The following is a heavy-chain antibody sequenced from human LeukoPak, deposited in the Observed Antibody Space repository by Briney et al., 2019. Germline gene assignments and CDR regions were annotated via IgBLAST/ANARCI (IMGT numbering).Heavy chain of an antibody. D-gene: IGHD2-8*02. CDR3: ARGWWWEPLSGFDY. Sequence: SETLSLTCTVSGGSISSSSYYWSWIRQPAGKGLEWIGRIYTSGSTNYNPSLKSRVTMSVDTSKNQFSLKLSSVTAAATAVYYCARGWWWEPLSGFDYWGQGTLVTVSS. CDR2: IYTSGST. CDR1: GGSISSSSYY. V-gene: IGHV4-61*02. J-gene: IGHJ4*02.